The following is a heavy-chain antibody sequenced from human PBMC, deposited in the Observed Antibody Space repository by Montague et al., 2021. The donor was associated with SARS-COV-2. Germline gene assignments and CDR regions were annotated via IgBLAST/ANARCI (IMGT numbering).Heavy chain of an antibody. CDR2: TYYMTMWYS. Sequence: CAISGDSVSNNIASWNWIRQSPSRGLEWLGRTYYMTMWYSDSAVSVKSRVTINPDTSKNQISLQLNSVSPGDTAVYYCARGGFGTTVALFTKWGQGTLVIVSS. J-gene: IGHJ4*02. D-gene: IGHD1-1*01. CDR1: GDSVSNNIAS. V-gene: IGHV6-1*01. CDR3: ARGGFGTTVALFTK.